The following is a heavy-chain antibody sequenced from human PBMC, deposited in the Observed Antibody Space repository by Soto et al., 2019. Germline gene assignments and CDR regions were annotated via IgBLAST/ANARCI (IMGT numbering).Heavy chain of an antibody. CDR3: ARHHLVAGMFSYYYSYGMDV. J-gene: IGHJ6*02. D-gene: IGHD6-19*01. V-gene: IGHV4-4*02. CDR2: IYHSGST. Sequence: PSETLSLTCAVSGGSISSSNWWSWVRQPPGKGLEWIGEIYHSGSTNYNPSLKSRVTISVDKSKNQFSLKLSSVTAADTAMYYCARHHLVAGMFSYYYSYGMDVWGQGTTVSVS. CDR1: GGSISSSNW.